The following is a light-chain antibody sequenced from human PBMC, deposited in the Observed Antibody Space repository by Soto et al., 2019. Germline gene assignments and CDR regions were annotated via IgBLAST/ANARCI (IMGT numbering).Light chain of an antibody. J-gene: IGKJ1*01. CDR3: QQYNNWPRT. CDR1: QSVSSN. CDR2: YAS. Sequence: EIVMTQSPATLTTSPGERATVSSRASQSVSSNLAWYQQKPGQVPRLLIYYASTRATGIPARFSGSGSGTEFTLTISSLESEDFAVYYCQQYNNWPRTFGQGTKVEIK. V-gene: IGKV3-15*01.